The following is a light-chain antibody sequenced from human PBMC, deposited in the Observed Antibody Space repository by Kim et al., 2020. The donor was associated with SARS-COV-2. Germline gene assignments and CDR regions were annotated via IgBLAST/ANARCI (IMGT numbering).Light chain of an antibody. CDR3: QAWDSSTAEV. J-gene: IGLJ2*01. CDR1: KLGDKY. CDR2: QDS. Sequence: VSPGQTACITCSGDKLGDKYACWYQHKPGQSPVLVIYQDSQRPSGIPERFSGSNSGNTATLTLSGTQAMDEADYYCQAWDSSTAEVFGGGTQLTVL. V-gene: IGLV3-1*01.